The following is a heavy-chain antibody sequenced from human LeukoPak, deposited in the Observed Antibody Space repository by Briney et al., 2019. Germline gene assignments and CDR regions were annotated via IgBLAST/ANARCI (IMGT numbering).Heavy chain of an antibody. V-gene: IGHV3-23*01. CDR2: ISGSGGST. CDR3: VRATGAAMTPPDY. D-gene: IGHD3-10*01. CDR1: GFTFSSYA. Sequence: PGGSLRLSCAASGFTFSSYAMSWVRQAPGKGLEWVSAISGSGGSTYYADSVKGRFTISRDNSKNTLYLQMNSLRAEDTAMYYCVRATGAAMTPPDYWGQGTLVTVSS. J-gene: IGHJ4*02.